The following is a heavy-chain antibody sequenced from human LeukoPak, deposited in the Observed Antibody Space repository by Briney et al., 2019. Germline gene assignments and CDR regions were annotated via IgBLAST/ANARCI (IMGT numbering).Heavy chain of an antibody. Sequence: ASVKVSCKASGYTFTGYYMHWVRQAPGQGLEWMGWINPNSGGTNYAQKLQGRVTMTTDTSTSTAYMELRSLRSDDTAVYSCARDGIAAADKIDYWGQGTLVTVSS. J-gene: IGHJ4*02. CDR1: GYTFTGYY. D-gene: IGHD6-13*01. CDR3: ARDGIAAADKIDY. CDR2: INPNSGGT. V-gene: IGHV1-2*02.